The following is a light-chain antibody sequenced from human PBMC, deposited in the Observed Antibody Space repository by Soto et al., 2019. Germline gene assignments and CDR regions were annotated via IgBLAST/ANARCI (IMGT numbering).Light chain of an antibody. J-gene: IGKJ5*01. V-gene: IGKV3D-15*01. CDR3: QQHNQWPIT. CDR2: YIS. Sequence: MVMTQSPATLSLSPGGTASRSCRASQSAGNFLAWYQQKPGQAPRLRIYYISTRATGIPARFSGSGSGTEFTLTINSLQSEDSAVYYCQQHNQWPITFGQGTRLEIK. CDR1: QSAGNF.